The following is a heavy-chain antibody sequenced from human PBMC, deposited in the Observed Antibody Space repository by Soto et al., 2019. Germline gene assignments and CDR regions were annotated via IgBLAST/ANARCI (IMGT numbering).Heavy chain of an antibody. CDR3: AKSHSSAAVYYYYYGMDV. J-gene: IGHJ6*02. CDR2: ISGSGESA. Sequence: PGGSLRLSCAASGFTFVHYALTWVRQAPGKGLEWVADISGSGESAFYADSVKGRFTISRDNSKNMAYMELNSLRAEDTAVYYCAKSHSSAAVYYYYYGMDVWGQGTTVTVSS. D-gene: IGHD6-25*01. CDR1: GFTFVHYA. V-gene: IGHV3-23*01.